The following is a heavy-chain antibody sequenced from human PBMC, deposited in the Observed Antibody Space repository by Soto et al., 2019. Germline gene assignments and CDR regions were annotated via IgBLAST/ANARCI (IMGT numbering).Heavy chain of an antibody. D-gene: IGHD3-22*01. CDR1: GYTFTAYY. Sequence: QVQRVQYRAEVKKPGASVKVSCKSSGYTFTAYYMHWLRQDPGQWIESMGWINPHRGGANYAQRCQGMVTVTNDTSISTTYMELSSLGSDDTAVYYCARGDFVRSGNYNAVWFAPWGQGTLVNVSS. J-gene: IGHJ5*02. CDR3: ARGDFVRSGNYNAVWFAP. V-gene: IGHV1-2*02. CDR2: INPHRGGA.